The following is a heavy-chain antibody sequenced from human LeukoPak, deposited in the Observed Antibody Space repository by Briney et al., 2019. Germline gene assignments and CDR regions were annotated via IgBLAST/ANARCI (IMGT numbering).Heavy chain of an antibody. Sequence: GESLMISCKGSEYSFTSYWISWVRQMPGKGLEWMGRIDPSDSDTKYSPSFQGHVTISADKSISTAYLQWSSLKASDTATCYCARLGDYGGYGWGQGTLVTVSS. V-gene: IGHV5-10-1*01. CDR1: EYSFTSYW. D-gene: IGHD4-17*01. CDR3: ARLGDYGGYG. CDR2: IDPSDSDT. J-gene: IGHJ4*02.